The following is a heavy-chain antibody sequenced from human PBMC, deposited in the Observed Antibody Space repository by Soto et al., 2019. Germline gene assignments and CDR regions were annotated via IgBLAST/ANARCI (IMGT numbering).Heavy chain of an antibody. J-gene: IGHJ6*02. CDR2: IKQDGSEK. V-gene: IGHV3-7*05. D-gene: IGHD1-20*01. CDR1: GFTFSSYW. CDR3: AREQRAGYNWNDINYYYYYGMDV. Sequence: GGSLRLSCAASGFTFSSYWMSWVRQAPGKGLEWVANIKQDGSEKYYVDSVKGRFTISRDNAKNSLYLQMNSLRAEDTAVYYCAREQRAGYNWNDINYYYYYGMDVWGQGTTVTVSS.